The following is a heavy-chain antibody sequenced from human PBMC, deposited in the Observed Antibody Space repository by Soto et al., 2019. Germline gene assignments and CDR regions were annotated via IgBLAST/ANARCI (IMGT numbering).Heavy chain of an antibody. CDR3: ARAPHYDYYDSSGYLDY. Sequence: QVQLQESGPGLVKPSGTLSLTCAVSGGSISSSNWWSWVRQPPGKGLAWIGEIYHSGSTNYNPSLKSRVTISVDKSKNQFSLKLSSGTAADTAVYYCARAPHYDYYDSSGYLDYWGQGTLVTVSS. CDR2: IYHSGST. V-gene: IGHV4-4*02. CDR1: GGSISSSNW. D-gene: IGHD3-22*01. J-gene: IGHJ4*02.